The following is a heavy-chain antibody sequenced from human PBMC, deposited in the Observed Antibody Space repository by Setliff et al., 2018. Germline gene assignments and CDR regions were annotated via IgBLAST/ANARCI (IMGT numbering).Heavy chain of an antibody. Sequence: SETLSLTCNVSGGSISSRTYYWSWIRQPAGKGLEWIGHIYTSWSTNYNPSLKSRVTISLDGSKNQFSLRLTSVTAADTAIYYCARVTGFFYVDAWGKGTTVTVS. J-gene: IGHJ6*03. V-gene: IGHV4-61*09. CDR1: GGSISSRTYY. CDR2: IYTSWST. CDR3: ARVTGFFYVDA. D-gene: IGHD3-3*01.